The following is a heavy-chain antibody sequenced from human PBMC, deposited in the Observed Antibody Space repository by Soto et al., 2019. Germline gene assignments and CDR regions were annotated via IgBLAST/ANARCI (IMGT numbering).Heavy chain of an antibody. V-gene: IGHV1-18*01. Sequence: ASVKVSCKASGYTFSSYGISWVRQAPGQGLEWMGWISAYNGNTNYAQKLQGRVTMTTDTSTSTAYMELRSLRSDDTAVYYCARIDYYDSSGYYPDFDYWGQGTLVTVSS. J-gene: IGHJ4*02. D-gene: IGHD3-22*01. CDR1: GYTFSSYG. CDR3: ARIDYYDSSGYYPDFDY. CDR2: ISAYNGNT.